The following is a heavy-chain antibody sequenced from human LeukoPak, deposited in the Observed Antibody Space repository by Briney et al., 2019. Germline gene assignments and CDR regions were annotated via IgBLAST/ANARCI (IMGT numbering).Heavy chain of an antibody. CDR3: AREDTTLTL. V-gene: IGHV3-7*04. D-gene: IGHD1-1*01. CDR1: GFSFSRSW. Sequence: GGSLRLSCAGSGFSFSRSWMSWVRQSPGRGLELVANINREGSEKYYVDSVKGRFTISRDNGKNSLYLQMDSLRAEDTAVYYCAREDTTLTLGGQGTLVTVSS. J-gene: IGHJ4*02. CDR2: INREGSEK.